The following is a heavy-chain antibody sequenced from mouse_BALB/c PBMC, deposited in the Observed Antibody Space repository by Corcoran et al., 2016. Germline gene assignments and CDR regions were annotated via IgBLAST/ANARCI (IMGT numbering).Heavy chain of an antibody. CDR1: GFNIKDTY. CDR3: ARWDWYFDV. V-gene: IGHV14-3*02. Sequence: EVQLQQSGAALVKPGASVKLSCTASGFNIKDTYMHWVKQRPEQGLEWIGRIDPENGTTKYDTKFQGKATITADTSAHTAYLQLSSLTSEDTAVYYCARWDWYFDVWGAGTTVTVSS. J-gene: IGHJ1*01. CDR2: IDPENGTT.